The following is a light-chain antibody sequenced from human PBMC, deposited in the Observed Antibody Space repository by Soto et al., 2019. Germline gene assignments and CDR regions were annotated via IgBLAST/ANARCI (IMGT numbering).Light chain of an antibody. CDR2: EVS. CDR1: SSDVGGYNY. V-gene: IGLV2-14*01. J-gene: IGLJ1*01. CDR3: SSYSSTSTLFV. Sequence: QSALTQPASVSGSPGQSITISCTGTSSDVGGYNYVSWYQQHPGKAPKLMIYEVSHRPSGVSLRFSGSKSGNTASLTISGLQAEDEADYYCSSYSSTSTLFVFGTGTKLTVL.